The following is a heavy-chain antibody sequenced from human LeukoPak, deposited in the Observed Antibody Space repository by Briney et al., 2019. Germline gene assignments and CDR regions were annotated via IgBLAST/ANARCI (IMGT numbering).Heavy chain of an antibody. CDR1: GGSISSYY. D-gene: IGHD3-10*01. V-gene: IGHV4-59*12. Sequence: ASETLSLTCTVSGGSISSYYWSWIRQPPGKGLEWIGYIYYSGSTNYNPSLKSRVTISVDTSKNQFSLKMTSVTAADTAVYYCAHRSGSYYRGRDSWGQGTLVTVSS. CDR3: AHRSGSYYRGRDS. J-gene: IGHJ5*01. CDR2: IYYSGST.